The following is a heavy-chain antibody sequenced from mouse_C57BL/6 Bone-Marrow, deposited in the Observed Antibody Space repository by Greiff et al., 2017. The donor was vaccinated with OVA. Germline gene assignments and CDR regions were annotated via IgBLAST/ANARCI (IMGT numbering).Heavy chain of an antibody. Sequence: EVQLQQSGPELVKPGASVKISCKASGYSFTGYYMNWVKQSPEKSLEWIGEINPSTGGTTYNQKFKAKATLTVDKSSSTAYMQLKSLTSEDSAVYYCARGSYYGSGDYWGQGTTLTVSS. V-gene: IGHV1-42*01. CDR3: ARGSYYGSGDY. J-gene: IGHJ2*01. CDR2: INPSTGGT. D-gene: IGHD1-1*01. CDR1: GYSFTGYY.